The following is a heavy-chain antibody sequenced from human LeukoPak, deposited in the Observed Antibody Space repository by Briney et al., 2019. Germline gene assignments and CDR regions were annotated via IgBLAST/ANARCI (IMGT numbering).Heavy chain of an antibody. CDR3: ARGRHYYDSSDYYYEGDAFDI. Sequence: ASVKVSCKASGYTFTSYDINWVRQATGQGLEWMGWMNPNSGNTGYAQKFQGRVTMTRDMSTSIVYMELSSLRSEDTAVYYCARGRHYYDSSDYYYEGDAFDIWGQGTMVTVSS. D-gene: IGHD3-22*01. J-gene: IGHJ3*02. CDR1: GYTFTSYD. V-gene: IGHV1-8*02. CDR2: MNPNSGNT.